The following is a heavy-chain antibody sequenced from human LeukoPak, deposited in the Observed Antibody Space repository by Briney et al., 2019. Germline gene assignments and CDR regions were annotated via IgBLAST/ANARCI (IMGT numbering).Heavy chain of an antibody. CDR3: ARVMGYYYAMDV. D-gene: IGHD1-26*01. CDR2: ISPSSSYI. Sequence: GGSLRLSCAASGFSFSSYAINWVRQAPGKGLEWVSSISPSSSYIHYADSAKGRFTISRDNAKNSLYLQMNSLRADDTAVYYCARVMGYYYAMDVWGQGTTVTVSS. V-gene: IGHV3-21*01. CDR1: GFSFSSYA. J-gene: IGHJ6*02.